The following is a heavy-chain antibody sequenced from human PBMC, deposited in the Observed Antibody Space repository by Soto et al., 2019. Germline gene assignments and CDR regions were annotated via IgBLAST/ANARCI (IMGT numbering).Heavy chain of an antibody. CDR1: GFTFSDHY. D-gene: IGHD2-2*01. Sequence: GGSLRLSCAASGFTFSDHYMDWVRQAPGKGLEWVGRTRNKANSYTTEYAASVKGRFTISRDDSKNSLYLQMNSLKTEDTAVYYCARNRCSSTSCYAPGAFDIWGQGTMVTVSS. CDR3: ARNRCSSTSCYAPGAFDI. J-gene: IGHJ3*02. V-gene: IGHV3-72*01. CDR2: TRNKANSYTT.